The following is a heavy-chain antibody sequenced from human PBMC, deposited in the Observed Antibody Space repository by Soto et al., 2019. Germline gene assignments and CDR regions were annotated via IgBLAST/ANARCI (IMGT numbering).Heavy chain of an antibody. Sequence: ASVQVSCKASGYTFTGYYMHWVRQAPGQGLEWMGWINPNSGGTNYAQKFQGWVTMTRDTSISTAYMELSRLRSDDTAVYYCARQSSSWKTMDVWGQGTTVTVSS. CDR1: GYTFTGYY. J-gene: IGHJ6*02. D-gene: IGHD6-13*01. V-gene: IGHV1-2*04. CDR2: INPNSGGT. CDR3: ARQSSSWKTMDV.